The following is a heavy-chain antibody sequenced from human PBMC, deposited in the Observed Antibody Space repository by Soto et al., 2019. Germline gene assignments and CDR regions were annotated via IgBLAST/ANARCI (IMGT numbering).Heavy chain of an antibody. D-gene: IGHD6-13*01. CDR1: GFTFKNYY. J-gene: IGHJ4*02. V-gene: IGHV3-11*01. CDR2: ISDSGSSI. Sequence: QVQLVESGGGLVKPGGSLRLSCAASGFTFKNYYMTWIRQAPGKGLEWVSYISDSGSSIYYADSVKGRFTISRDNAKNSLLLEMNSLRGEDTAVYFCARQYSSMLDLWGQVTLVAVSS. CDR3: ARQYSSMLDL.